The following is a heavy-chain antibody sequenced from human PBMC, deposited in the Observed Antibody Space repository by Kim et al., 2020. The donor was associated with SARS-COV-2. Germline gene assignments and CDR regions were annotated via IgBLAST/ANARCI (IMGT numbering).Heavy chain of an antibody. V-gene: IGHV4-59*01. CDR2: IYDSGRT. Sequence: SETLSLTCTVFGGSISSYYWTWIRQPPGKGLEWIGYIYDSGRTNQNPSLKSRVTISIDMSKNQFSLKLNSVTAADTAVYYCAREGVGATGYFDYWGQGTL. CDR3: AREGVGATGYFDY. J-gene: IGHJ4*02. D-gene: IGHD1-26*01. CDR1: GGSISSYY.